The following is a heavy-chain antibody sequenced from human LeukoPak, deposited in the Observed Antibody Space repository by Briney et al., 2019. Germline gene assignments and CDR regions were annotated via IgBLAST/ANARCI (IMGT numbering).Heavy chain of an antibody. CDR3: ARVGSTIIDRAGYYGMDV. CDR1: GFTFSSYA. Sequence: PSGRSLRLSCAASGFTFSSYAMHWVRQAPGKGLEWVAVIWYDGSNKYYADSVKGRFTISRDNSKNTLYLQMNSLRTEDTAVYYCARVGSTIIDRAGYYGMDVWGQGTTVTVSS. J-gene: IGHJ6*02. CDR2: IWYDGSNK. V-gene: IGHV3-33*08. D-gene: IGHD2-2*01.